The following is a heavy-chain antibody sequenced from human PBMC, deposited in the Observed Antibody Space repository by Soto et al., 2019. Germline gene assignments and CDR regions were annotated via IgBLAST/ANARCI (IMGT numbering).Heavy chain of an antibody. Sequence: QVQLVQSGAEVKKPGSSVKVSCKASGGTFSSYAISWVRQAPGQGLEWMGGIIPIFGTANYAQKFQGRVTITADESTSTAYMELSSLRSEDTAVYYCARIEPDPYQLLHAEYYYYGMDVWGQGTTVTVSS. CDR1: GGTFSSYA. CDR3: ARIEPDPYQLLHAEYYYYGMDV. J-gene: IGHJ6*02. D-gene: IGHD2-2*01. CDR2: IIPIFGTA. V-gene: IGHV1-69*01.